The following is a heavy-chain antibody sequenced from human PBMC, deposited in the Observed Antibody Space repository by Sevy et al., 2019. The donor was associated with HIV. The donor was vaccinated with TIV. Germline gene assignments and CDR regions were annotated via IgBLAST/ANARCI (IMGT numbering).Heavy chain of an antibody. D-gene: IGHD2-2*01. CDR2: IISSSSYI. CDR3: ARDMKSYAAFDI. CDR1: GFTFSSYS. Sequence: GGSLRLSCAASGFTFSSYSMNWVRQAPGKGLEWVSSIISSSSYIYYADSVKGRFTITRDNAKNSLYLQMNSLRAEDTAVDYCARDMKSYAAFDIWGQGTMVTVSS. V-gene: IGHV3-21*01. J-gene: IGHJ3*02.